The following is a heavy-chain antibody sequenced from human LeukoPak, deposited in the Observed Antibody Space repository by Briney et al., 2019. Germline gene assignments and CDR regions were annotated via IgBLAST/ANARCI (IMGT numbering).Heavy chain of an antibody. CDR2: ISGNGVLT. J-gene: IGHJ4*02. Sequence: PGGSLRLSCSASGFTFKSYTMAWVRQAPGKGLEWVAGISGNGVLTYYADSVKGRFTISRDNSKSTLYLQMNSLRAEDTAVYYCAKDKHVVVTAVDYWGRGTLVTVSS. V-gene: IGHV3-23*01. D-gene: IGHD2-21*02. CDR1: GFTFKSYT. CDR3: AKDKHVVVTAVDY.